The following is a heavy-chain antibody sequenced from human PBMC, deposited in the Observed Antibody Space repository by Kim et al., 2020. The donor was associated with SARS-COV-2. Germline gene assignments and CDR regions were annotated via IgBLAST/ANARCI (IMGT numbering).Heavy chain of an antibody. CDR2: ISYDGSNK. CDR1: GFTFNTYG. CDR3: AKSFSGSDFGYDY. J-gene: IGHJ4*02. D-gene: IGHD1-26*01. V-gene: IGHV3-30*18. Sequence: GGSLRLSCAASGFTFNTYGMHWVRQAPGKGLEWVAVISYDGSNKYYADSVKGRFTITRDNSKNTLYLQMNSLRIEDTAVYYCAKSFSGSDFGYDYWGQGTLVPVSS.